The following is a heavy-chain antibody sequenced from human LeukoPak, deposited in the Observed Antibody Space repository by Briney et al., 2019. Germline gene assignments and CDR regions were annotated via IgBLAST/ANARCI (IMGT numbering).Heavy chain of an antibody. V-gene: IGHV3-30*02. CDR3: ARDLTERKYYIAY. J-gene: IGHJ4*02. Sequence: PGGSLRLSCAASGFTFSSFGVHWVRQAPGEGLEWVAYIGYTGTDTYYADSVKGRFTISRDNSKNTVHLQVNSLRAADTALYSCARDLTERKYYIAYWGQGTLVTVSS. CDR2: IGYTGTDT. CDR1: GFTFSSFG. D-gene: IGHD2-8*02.